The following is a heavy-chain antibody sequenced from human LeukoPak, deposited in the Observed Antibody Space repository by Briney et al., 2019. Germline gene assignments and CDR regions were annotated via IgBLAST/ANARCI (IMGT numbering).Heavy chain of an antibody. V-gene: IGHV1-3*01. J-gene: IGHJ6*02. CDR3: ARGWIQLWRRPFYGMDV. CDR2: INAGNGNT. Sequence: GASVKVSCKASGYTFTSYAMHWVRQAPGQRLEWMGWINAGNGNTKYSQKFQGRVTITRDTSASTAYMELSSLRSEDTAVYYCARGWIQLWRRPFYGMDVWGQGTTVTVSS. D-gene: IGHD5-18*01. CDR1: GYTFTSYA.